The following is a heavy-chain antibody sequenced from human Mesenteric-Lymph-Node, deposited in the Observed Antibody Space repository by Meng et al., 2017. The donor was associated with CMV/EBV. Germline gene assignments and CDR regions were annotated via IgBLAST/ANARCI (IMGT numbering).Heavy chain of an antibody. CDR2: VIPIFGTV. J-gene: IGHJ4*02. Sequence: SWVRQAPGQGLEWMGGVIPIFGTVNYAQKFQGRVTITADESTSTAHMELSSLRSEDTAMYYCTRPFGSGSYYTPLSLWGQGTLVTVSS. V-gene: IGHV1-69*01. D-gene: IGHD3-10*01. CDR3: TRPFGSGSYYTPLSL.